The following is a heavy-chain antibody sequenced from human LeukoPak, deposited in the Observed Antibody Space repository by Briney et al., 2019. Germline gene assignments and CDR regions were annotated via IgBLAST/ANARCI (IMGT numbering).Heavy chain of an antibody. Sequence: SETLSLTCTVSGGSISSSSYYWGWIRQPPGKGLEWIGNIFYSGSTYYSPSLRSRVTISLDTSRNQFSLKLNSVTAADTAVYYCARKVAYYYYMDVWGKGTTVTVSS. J-gene: IGHJ6*03. CDR3: ARKVAYYYYMDV. CDR1: GGSISSSSYY. V-gene: IGHV4-39*07. CDR2: IFYSGST.